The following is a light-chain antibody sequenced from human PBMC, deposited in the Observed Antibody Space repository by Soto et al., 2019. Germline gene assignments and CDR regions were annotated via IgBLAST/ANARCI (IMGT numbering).Light chain of an antibody. V-gene: IGLV1-40*01. J-gene: IGLJ3*02. CDR1: SSNVGAGYD. Sequence: QSVLTQPPSVSGAPGQRVTISCTGSSSNVGAGYDVHWYQQLRGTAPKLLIYGNTNRPSGVPDRISGSKSGTSASLAITGLQAEDEADYYCQSYDSSLRGRVFGGGTKLTVL. CDR2: GNT. CDR3: QSYDSSLRGRV.